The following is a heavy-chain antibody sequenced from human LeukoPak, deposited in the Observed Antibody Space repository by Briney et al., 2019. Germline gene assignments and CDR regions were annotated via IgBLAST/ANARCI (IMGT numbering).Heavy chain of an antibody. J-gene: IGHJ6*03. CDR1: GFTFSNYW. D-gene: IGHD1-26*01. Sequence: GSLRLSCAASGFTFSNYWMHWVRQAPGKGLVWVSRINSDGSSTSYADSVKGRFTISRDNAKNALYLQMNSLRAEDTAVYYCARVSSGSYFGYYYYYMDVWGKGTTVTVSS. CDR2: INSDGSST. V-gene: IGHV3-74*01. CDR3: ARVSSGSYFGYYYYYMDV.